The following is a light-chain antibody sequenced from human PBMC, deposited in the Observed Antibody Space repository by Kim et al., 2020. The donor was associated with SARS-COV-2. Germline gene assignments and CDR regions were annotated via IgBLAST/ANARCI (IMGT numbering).Light chain of an antibody. Sequence: GQSVTISCTGTSRDVGAYNYVSWYQQQPGKAPKTIIYEVDRRPSGVPDRFSGSKSGNTASLTVFGLQAEDEADYYCASYGGSDNVLFGGGTQLTVL. CDR3: ASYGGSDNVL. V-gene: IGLV2-8*01. CDR1: SRDVGAYNY. CDR2: EVD. J-gene: IGLJ2*01.